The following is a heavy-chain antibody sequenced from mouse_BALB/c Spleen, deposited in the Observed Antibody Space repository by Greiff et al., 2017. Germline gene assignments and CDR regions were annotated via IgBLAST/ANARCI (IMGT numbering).Heavy chain of an antibody. J-gene: IGHJ1*01. D-gene: IGHD1-1*02. CDR1: GFTFSSFG. CDR2: ISSGSSTI. CDR3: ARWWTYFDV. V-gene: IGHV5-17*02. Sequence: EVKLVESGGGLVQPGGSRKLSCAASGFTFSSFGMHWVRQAPEKGLEWVAYISSGSSTIYYADTVKGRFTISRDNPKNTLFLQMTSLRSEDTAMYYWARWWTYFDVWGAGTTVTVSS.